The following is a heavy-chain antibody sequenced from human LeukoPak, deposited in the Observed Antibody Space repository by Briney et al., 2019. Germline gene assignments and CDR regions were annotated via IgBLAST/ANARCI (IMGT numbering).Heavy chain of an antibody. CDR2: IYYSGST. V-gene: IGHV4-39*01. CDR1: GGSISSSSYY. Sequence: SETLSLTCTVSGGSISSSSYYWGWIRQPPGKGLEWIGSIYYSGSTYYNPSLKSRVTISVDTSKNQFSLKLSSVTAADTAVYYCARGDAYSSSWTSYYYYGMDVWGQGTTVTVSS. CDR3: ARGDAYSSSWTSYYYYGMDV. J-gene: IGHJ6*02. D-gene: IGHD6-13*01.